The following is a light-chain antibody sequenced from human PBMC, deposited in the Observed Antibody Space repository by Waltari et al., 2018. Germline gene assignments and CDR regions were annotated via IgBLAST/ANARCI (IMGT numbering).Light chain of an antibody. V-gene: IGKV1-9*01. CDR2: ATS. J-gene: IGKJ2*01. Sequence: IQLTQSPSSLSASVGDRVTITCRASQGISSYLAWYQQKPGQVPKLLIYATSTLQTGVPSRFSGSGSGTDFTLTISSLQPEDFATYYCQQRSNWHTFGQGTRLEIK. CDR3: QQRSNWHT. CDR1: QGISSY.